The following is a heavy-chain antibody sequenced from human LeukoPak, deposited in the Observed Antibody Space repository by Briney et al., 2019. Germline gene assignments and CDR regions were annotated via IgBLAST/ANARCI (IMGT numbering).Heavy chain of an antibody. CDR3: ARDPVDEGNDY. D-gene: IGHD2-15*01. V-gene: IGHV3-21*01. J-gene: IGHJ4*02. CDR2: ISSSSSYI. CDR1: GFTFSSYS. Sequence: GGSLRLSCAASGFTFSSYSMNWVRQAPGKGLEWLSSISSSSSYIYYADSVKGRFTISRDNAKNSLYLQMNSLRAEDTAVYYCARDPVDEGNDYWGQGTLVTVSS.